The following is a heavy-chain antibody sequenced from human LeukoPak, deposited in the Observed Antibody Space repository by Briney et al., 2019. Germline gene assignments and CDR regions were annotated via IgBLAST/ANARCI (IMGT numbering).Heavy chain of an antibody. CDR1: GGSFGGYY. Sequence: SETLSLTCAVYGGSFGGYYWSWIRQPPGKGLEWIGEINHSGSTNYNPSLKSRVTISVDTSKNQFSLKLSSVTAADTAVYYCAIWYYDSSGYSYDYWGQGTLVTVSS. V-gene: IGHV4-34*01. D-gene: IGHD3-22*01. CDR3: AIWYYDSSGYSYDY. CDR2: INHSGST. J-gene: IGHJ4*02.